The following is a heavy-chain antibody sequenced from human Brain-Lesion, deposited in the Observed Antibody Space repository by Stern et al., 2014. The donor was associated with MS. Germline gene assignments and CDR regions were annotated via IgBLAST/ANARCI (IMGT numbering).Heavy chain of an antibody. CDR1: GGSISSGGYY. Sequence: QLQLQESGPGLVKPSQTLSLSCTVSGGSISSGGYYWSWIRQPAGKGLEWIGRIFNSGSTSYNPSPQSRVTISIDTSKNQFSLRLNSMTAADTAVYYCARGRVVPGFQYYATDVWGQGTTVIVSS. J-gene: IGHJ6*02. CDR2: IFNSGST. V-gene: IGHV4-61*02. D-gene: IGHD2-2*01. CDR3: ARGRVVPGFQYYATDV.